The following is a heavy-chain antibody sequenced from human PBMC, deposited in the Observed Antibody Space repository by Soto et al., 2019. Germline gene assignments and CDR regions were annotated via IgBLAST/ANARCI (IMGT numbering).Heavy chain of an antibody. Sequence: PGGSLRLSCSASGFTFSSYEMNWVRQAPGKGLEWVSYISSSGSTIYYADSVKGRFTISRDNAKNSLYLQMNSLRAEDTAVYYCARDGYSYGYGYWGQGTLVTVYS. V-gene: IGHV3-48*03. J-gene: IGHJ4*02. D-gene: IGHD5-18*01. CDR1: GFTFSSYE. CDR2: ISSSGSTI. CDR3: ARDGYSYGYGY.